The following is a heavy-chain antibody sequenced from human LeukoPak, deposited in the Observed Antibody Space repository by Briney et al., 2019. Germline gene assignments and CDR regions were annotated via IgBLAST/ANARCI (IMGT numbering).Heavy chain of an antibody. CDR2: ISSSGSTI. Sequence: SGGSLRLSCAASGFTFSDYYMSWIRQAPGKGLEWASYISSSGSTIYYADSVKGRFTISRDNAKNSLYLQMNSLRAEDTAVYYCARLHRGEPYYYYYYGMDVWGQGTTVTVSS. CDR1: GFTFSDYY. V-gene: IGHV3-11*01. CDR3: ARLHRGEPYYYYYYGMDV. J-gene: IGHJ6*02. D-gene: IGHD1-14*01.